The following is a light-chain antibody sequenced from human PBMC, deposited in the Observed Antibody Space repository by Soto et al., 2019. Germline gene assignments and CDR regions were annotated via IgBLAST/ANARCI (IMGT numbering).Light chain of an antibody. Sequence: DIQMTQSPSTLSASVGDRVTITSRASQSISSWLAWYQQKPGKAPKLLIYDASSLESGATSRFSGSGSGTEFTLTSSSLQPDDFATYYCQQYNSYSSTLGQGNKLEI. CDR1: QSISSW. CDR2: DAS. V-gene: IGKV1-5*01. J-gene: IGKJ2*01. CDR3: QQYNSYSST.